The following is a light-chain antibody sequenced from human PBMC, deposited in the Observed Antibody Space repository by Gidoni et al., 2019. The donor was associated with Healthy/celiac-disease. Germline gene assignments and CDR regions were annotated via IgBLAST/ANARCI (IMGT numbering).Light chain of an antibody. CDR1: QSISSW. Sequence: DIQMTQSPSTLSASVGDRVTITCRASQSISSWLAWYQQKPGKAPKLLIYDASSLESGVPSRFSGSGSWTEFTLTISSLQPDDFATYYCQQYNSWTFGQGTKVEIK. CDR3: QQYNSWT. CDR2: DAS. J-gene: IGKJ1*01. V-gene: IGKV1-5*01.